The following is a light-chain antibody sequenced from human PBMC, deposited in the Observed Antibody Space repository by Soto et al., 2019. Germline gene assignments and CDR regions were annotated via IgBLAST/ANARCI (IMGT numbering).Light chain of an antibody. CDR2: DAS. V-gene: IGKV3-11*01. Sequence: TESPATLALSPEERATLSCRATQSVSCYLARYPQKPGQPPRLLTYDASNRATGIPARFSGSGSGTDFTLTIITREPQHFAAHHCHRLSNWPITFGQGTRLEI. CDR1: QSVSCY. J-gene: IGKJ5*01. CDR3: HRLSNWPIT.